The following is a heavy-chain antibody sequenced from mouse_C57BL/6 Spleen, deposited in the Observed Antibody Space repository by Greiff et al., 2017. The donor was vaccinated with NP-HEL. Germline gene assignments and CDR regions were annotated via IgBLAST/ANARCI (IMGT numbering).Heavy chain of an antibody. D-gene: IGHD4-1*01. CDR2: IYPGDGDT. CDR3: ARSGLNWDDWYFDV. CDR1: GYAFSSYW. V-gene: IGHV1-80*01. J-gene: IGHJ1*03. Sequence: QVQLQQSGAELVKPGASVKISCKASGYAFSSYWMNWVKQRPGKGLEWIGQIYPGDGDTNYNGKFKGKATLTADKSSSTAYMQLSSLTSEASAVYFSARSGLNWDDWYFDVWGTGTTVTVSS.